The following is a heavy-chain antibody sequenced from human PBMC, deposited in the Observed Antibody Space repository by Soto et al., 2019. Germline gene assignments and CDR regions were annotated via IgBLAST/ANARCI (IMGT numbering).Heavy chain of an antibody. V-gene: IGHV1-69*02. J-gene: IGHJ4*02. CDR1: GGTFSSYT. D-gene: IGHD5-12*01. Sequence: QVQLVQSGAEVKKPGSSVKVSCKASGGTFSSYTISWVRQAPGQGLEWMGRIIPILGIANYAQKSQGRVTITADKSPSTAYMELSSLSSEDTAVYYCARGGEMATIFPFDYWGQGTLVTVSS. CDR2: IIPILGIA. CDR3: ARGGEMATIFPFDY.